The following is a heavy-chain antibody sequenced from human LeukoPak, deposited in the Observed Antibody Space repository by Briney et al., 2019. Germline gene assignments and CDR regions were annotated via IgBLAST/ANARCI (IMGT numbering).Heavy chain of an antibody. CDR3: ARDHPRGWRYDYYYYYGMDV. CDR2: ISAYNGNT. D-gene: IGHD6-19*01. Sequence: ASVKVSCKASGYTFTSYGISWVRQAPGQGLEWMGWISAYNGNTNYAQKLQGRVTMTTDTSTSTAYMELRSLRSDDTAVYYCARDHPRGWRYDYYYYYGMDVWGQGTTVTVSS. V-gene: IGHV1-18*01. J-gene: IGHJ6*02. CDR1: GYTFTSYG.